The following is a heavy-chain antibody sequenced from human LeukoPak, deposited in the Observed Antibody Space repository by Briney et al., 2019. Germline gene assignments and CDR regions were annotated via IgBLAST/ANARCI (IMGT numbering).Heavy chain of an antibody. CDR1: GGTFSSYA. CDR2: IIPIFGTA. V-gene: IGHV1-69*13. D-gene: IGHD3-22*01. CDR3: ARGWVGYYDSSPPRMDV. Sequence: SVKVSCKASGGTFSSYAISWVRQAPGQGLEWMGGIIPIFGTANYAQRFQGRVTITADESTSTAYMELSSLRSEDTAVYYCARGWVGYYDSSPPRMDVWGQGTTVTVSS. J-gene: IGHJ6*02.